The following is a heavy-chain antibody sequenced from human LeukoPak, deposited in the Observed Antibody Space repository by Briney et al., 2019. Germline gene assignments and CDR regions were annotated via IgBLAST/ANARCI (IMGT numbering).Heavy chain of an antibody. CDR1: GGSISSYY. CDR2: IYYSGSA. J-gene: IGHJ6*02. Sequence: SETLSLTYTVSGGSISSYYWSWIRQPPGKGLEWIGYIYYSGSATYNPSLKSRVTISVDTSKNQFSLKLSSVTAADTAVYYCARDGSNWSNDYYHGVDVWGQGTTVTVSS. V-gene: IGHV4-59*01. CDR3: ARDGSNWSNDYYHGVDV. D-gene: IGHD4-11*01.